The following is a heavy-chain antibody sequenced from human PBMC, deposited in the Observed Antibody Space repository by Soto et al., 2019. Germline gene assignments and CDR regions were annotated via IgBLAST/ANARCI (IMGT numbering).Heavy chain of an antibody. Sequence: PGGSLRLSCAASGFTFSSYAMSWVRQAPGKGLEWVSAISGSGGSTYYADSVKGRFTISRDNSKNTLYLQMNSLRAEDTAVYYCAKHHARITMIVVVITTESAFDIWGQGTMVTVSS. CDR1: GFTFSSYA. J-gene: IGHJ3*02. V-gene: IGHV3-23*01. D-gene: IGHD3-22*01. CDR3: AKHHARITMIVVVITTESAFDI. CDR2: ISGSGGST.